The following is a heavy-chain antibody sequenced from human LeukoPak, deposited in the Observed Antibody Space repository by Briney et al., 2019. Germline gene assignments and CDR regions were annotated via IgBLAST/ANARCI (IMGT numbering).Heavy chain of an antibody. CDR2: IPYDGSNE. CDR3: AELGITMIGGV. Sequence: GGSLRLSCATSGFTFNTYGMHWVRQAPGKGLEWVAFIPYDGSNEYYADSVKGRFTISRDNAKNSLYLQMNSLRAEDTAVYYCAELGITMIGGVWGKGTTVTISS. J-gene: IGHJ6*04. D-gene: IGHD3-10*02. V-gene: IGHV3-30*02. CDR1: GFTFNTYG.